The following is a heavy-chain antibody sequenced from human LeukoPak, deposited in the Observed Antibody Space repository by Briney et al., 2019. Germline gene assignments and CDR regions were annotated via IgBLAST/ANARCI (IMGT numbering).Heavy chain of an antibody. CDR3: TTHPVGATCFDY. J-gene: IGHJ4*02. CDR1: GFTFTNAW. CDR2: IKSKTGGGTT. Sequence: GWSLRLSCAASGFTFTNAWMSWVRQAPGKGLEWVGRIKSKTGGGTTDYAAPVKGRFTISRDDSKNTLYLQMNSLKSEDTAMYYCTTHPVGATCFDYWGQGTLVTVSS. V-gene: IGHV3-15*01. D-gene: IGHD1-26*01.